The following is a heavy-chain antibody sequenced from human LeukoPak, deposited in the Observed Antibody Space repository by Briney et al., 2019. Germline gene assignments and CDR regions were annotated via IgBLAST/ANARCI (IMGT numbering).Heavy chain of an antibody. CDR2: VWSDGSNK. V-gene: IGHV3-33*01. J-gene: IGHJ4*02. D-gene: IGHD1-26*01. Sequence: PGGSLRLSCAASGFTFSSYGMHWVRQAPGKGLEWMAVVWSDGSNKYYADSVKGRFSISRDNSKNTFYLQVNSLRAEDTAVYYCARDGGSGSPRSYFDYWGQGTLVTVSS. CDR3: ARDGGSGSPRSYFDY. CDR1: GFTFSSYG.